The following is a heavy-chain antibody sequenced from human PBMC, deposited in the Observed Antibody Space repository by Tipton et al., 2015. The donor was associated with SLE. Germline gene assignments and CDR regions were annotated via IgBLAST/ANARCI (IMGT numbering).Heavy chain of an antibody. J-gene: IGHJ1*01. Sequence: SLRLSCAASGFTFSRYAMSWVRQAPGKGLEWVIAISGSGMSTYYNPSLKSRVTISVDTSKNQFSLKLSSVTAADTAVYYCASLATTGIVQHWGQGTLVTVSS. CDR2: ISGSGMST. V-gene: IGHV3-23*02. CDR3: ASLATTGIVQH. CDR1: GFTFSRYA. D-gene: IGHD1-26*01.